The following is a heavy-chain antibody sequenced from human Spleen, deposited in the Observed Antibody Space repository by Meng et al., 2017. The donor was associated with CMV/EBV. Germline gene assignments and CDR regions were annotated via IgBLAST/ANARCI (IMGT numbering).Heavy chain of an antibody. J-gene: IGHJ6*02. D-gene: IGHD2-2*02. CDR3: ARDRKYCSSTSCYMDYYYGMDV. CDR2: INPSTGST. V-gene: IGHV1-46*01. CDR1: GYTFTSYY. Sequence: ASVKVSCKASGYTFTSYYFHWVRQAPGQGLQWMGIINPSTGSTTYAQKFQGRVTMTRDTSTNTVYMELSSLRSEDTAVYYCARDRKYCSSTSCYMDYYYGMDVWGQGTTVTVSS.